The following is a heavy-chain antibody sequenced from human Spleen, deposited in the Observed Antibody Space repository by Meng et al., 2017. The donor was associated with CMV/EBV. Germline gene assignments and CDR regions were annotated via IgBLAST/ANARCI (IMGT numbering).Heavy chain of an antibody. CDR1: GYTVTSYD. D-gene: IGHD1-26*01. CDR3: RGEGWDEDALDI. Sequence: KAPGYTVTSYDMRWVRQTPGQGLEGMGKGNPSNGSTNYAQNLQDRVTMTRETSTSTVYVELGSLRSGDTAVYYCRGEGWDEDALDIWGQGTMVTVSS. V-gene: IGHV1-46*01. J-gene: IGHJ3*02. CDR2: GNPSNGST.